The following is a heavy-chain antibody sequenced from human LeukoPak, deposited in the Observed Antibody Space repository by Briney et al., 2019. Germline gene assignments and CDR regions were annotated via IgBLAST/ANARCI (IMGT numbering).Heavy chain of an antibody. V-gene: IGHV4-4*07. Sequence: SETLSLTCTVSGGSISSYYWSWIRQPAGKGLEWIGRIYTSGSTNYNPSLKSRVTMSVDTSKNQFSLKLSSVTAADTAVYYCARDPPRNRITMVRDDAFDIWGQGTMVTVSS. CDR3: ARDPPRNRITMVRDDAFDI. J-gene: IGHJ3*02. CDR1: GGSISSYY. CDR2: IYTSGST. D-gene: IGHD3-10*01.